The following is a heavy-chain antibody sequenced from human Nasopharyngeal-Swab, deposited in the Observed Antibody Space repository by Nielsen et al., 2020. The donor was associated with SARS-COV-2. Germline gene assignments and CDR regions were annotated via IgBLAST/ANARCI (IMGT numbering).Heavy chain of an antibody. CDR3: ARDQGYSYGFGSAFDI. Sequence: GASLKISCAASGFTFSSYDMHWVRQATGKGLEWVSAIGTAGDTYYPGSVKGRFTISRENAKNSLYLQMNSLRAGDTAVYYCARDQGYSYGFGSAFDIWGQGTMVTVSS. D-gene: IGHD5-18*01. CDR1: GFTFSSYD. J-gene: IGHJ3*02. V-gene: IGHV3-13*01. CDR2: IGTAGDT.